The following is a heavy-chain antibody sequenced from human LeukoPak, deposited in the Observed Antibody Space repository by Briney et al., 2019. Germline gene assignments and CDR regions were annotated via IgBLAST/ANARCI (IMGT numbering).Heavy chain of an antibody. J-gene: IGHJ6*03. D-gene: IGHD2-21*01. CDR2: IRYDGTNT. V-gene: IGHV3-30*02. CDR1: AFTFSDYG. Sequence: PGGSLRLSCVASAFTFSDYGMVWVRQAPGKGLEGVTFIRYDGTNTFYADSVKGRFIISRDNSKNTMYLQMNRLRAGDTAVYYCARRFMAYGIAYMDVWGKGTTVTVSS. CDR3: ARRFMAYGIAYMDV.